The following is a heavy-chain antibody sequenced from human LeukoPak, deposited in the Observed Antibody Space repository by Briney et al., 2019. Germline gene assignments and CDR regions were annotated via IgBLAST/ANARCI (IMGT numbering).Heavy chain of an antibody. J-gene: IGHJ4*02. V-gene: IGHV1-46*01. CDR1: GYTFTSYY. D-gene: IGHD6-6*01. CDR2: INPSGGST. Sequence: GASVKVSCKASGYTFTSYYMHWVRQAPGQGLGWMGIINPSGGSTSYAQKFQGRVTMTRDTSTSTVYMELSSLRSEDTAVYYCARTLIEYSVSSCYFDYWGQGTLVTVSS. CDR3: ARTLIEYSVSSCYFDY.